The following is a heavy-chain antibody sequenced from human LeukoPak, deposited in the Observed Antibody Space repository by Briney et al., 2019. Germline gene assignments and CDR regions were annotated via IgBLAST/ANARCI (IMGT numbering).Heavy chain of an antibody. D-gene: IGHD6-19*01. CDR3: ARRGYSSGWYVHY. V-gene: IGHV4-4*02. J-gene: IGHJ4*02. CDR2: IYHSGST. Sequence: PSETLSLTCAVSGGSISSSNWWSWVRQPPGKGLEWIGEIYHSGSTSYNPSLKSRVTISVDKSKNQFSLKLSSVTAADTAVYYCARRGYSSGWYVHYWGQGTLVTISS. CDR1: GGSISSSNW.